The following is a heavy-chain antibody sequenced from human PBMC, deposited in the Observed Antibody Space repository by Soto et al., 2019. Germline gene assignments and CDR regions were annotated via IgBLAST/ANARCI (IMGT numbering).Heavy chain of an antibody. J-gene: IGHJ6*02. CDR3: ARVHSGWSSGHGLDV. D-gene: IGHD6-19*01. CDR1: GASVSSYF. Sequence: KTSETLSLTCTVSGASVSSYFWSWVRQPPGKGLEWIGYIDNSGRTNYNPSLKSRVTISLDTSDNDFSLRLTSLTAADTAVYYCARVHSGWSSGHGLDVWGQGTTVTVSS. V-gene: IGHV4-59*02. CDR2: IDNSGRT.